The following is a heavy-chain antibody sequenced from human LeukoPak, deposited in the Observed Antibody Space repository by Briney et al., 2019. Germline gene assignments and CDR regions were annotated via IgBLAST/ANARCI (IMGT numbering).Heavy chain of an antibody. CDR2: MNPNNGNK. Sequence: SSVNVSCKASGYSFTNFDINWVRQATGQGLAWMGWMNPNNGNKGYAQKFQGRVTMSMNTSISTAYMELSSLRSEDRAVYYCARGPQWRGDYYYMDVWGRGTTITVSS. D-gene: IGHD6-19*01. CDR3: ARGPQWRGDYYYMDV. J-gene: IGHJ6*03. CDR1: GYSFTNFD. V-gene: IGHV1-8*01.